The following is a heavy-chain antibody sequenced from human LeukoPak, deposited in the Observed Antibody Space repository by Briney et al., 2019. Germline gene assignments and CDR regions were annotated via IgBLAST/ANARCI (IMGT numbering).Heavy chain of an antibody. V-gene: IGHV4-38-2*01. CDR1: GYSVSSGYY. CDR2: IYQSGIT. D-gene: IGHD6-6*01. CDR3: ARLPDSSSTLDY. Sequence: SETLSLTCAVSGYSVSSGYYWGWIRQPPGKGLECIGSIYQSGITYYNPSLKSRVAISLDTSKNQFSLKLTSVTAADTAMYYCARLPDSSSTLDYWGQGTLVTVSS. J-gene: IGHJ4*02.